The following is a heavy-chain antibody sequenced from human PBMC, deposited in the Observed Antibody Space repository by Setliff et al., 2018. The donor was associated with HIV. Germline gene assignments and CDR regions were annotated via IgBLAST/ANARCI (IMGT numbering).Heavy chain of an antibody. V-gene: IGHV4-4*07. D-gene: IGHD2-2*02. CDR1: GDSVNGYY. CDR3: TREFHRGIPDYFDS. Sequence: PSETLSLTCTVSGDSVNGYYWSWIRQPAGKGLEWVGRINPSGSVNYNPSLNSRVAVSLDTSKNQFSLKLSSVTAADTAVYYCTREFHRGIPDYFDSWGQGIQVTVSS. J-gene: IGHJ4*02. CDR2: INPSGSV.